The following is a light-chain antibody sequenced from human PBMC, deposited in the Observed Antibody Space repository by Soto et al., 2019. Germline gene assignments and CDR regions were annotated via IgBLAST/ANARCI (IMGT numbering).Light chain of an antibody. J-gene: IGLJ1*01. Sequence: QSVLTQPRSVSGSPGQSVTISCTGTSSDVSNYNYVSWYQQYPGKAPKLLIYDVNMRPSGVPDRFSGSKSGNTVSLTISGLQAEDEADYYCCSYAGSYVFGTGTKLTVL. CDR3: CSYAGSYV. CDR1: SSDVSNYNY. CDR2: DVN. V-gene: IGLV2-11*01.